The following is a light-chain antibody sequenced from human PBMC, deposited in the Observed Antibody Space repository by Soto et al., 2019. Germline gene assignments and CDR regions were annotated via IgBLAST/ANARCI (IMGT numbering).Light chain of an antibody. Sequence: QSALTQPASVSGFPGQSITISCTGTDSDVGGYDYVSWYQQHPGKAPKLMIYVVTNRPSGVSSRFSGSKSGNTASLTISGLQADDEANYYCSSFTSSTTPHVVFGGGTKLTVL. V-gene: IGLV2-14*01. J-gene: IGLJ2*01. CDR1: DSDVGGYDY. CDR3: SSFTSSTTPHVV. CDR2: VVT.